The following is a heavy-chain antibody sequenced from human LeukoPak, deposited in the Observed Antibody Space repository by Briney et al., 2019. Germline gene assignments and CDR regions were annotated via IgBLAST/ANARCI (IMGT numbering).Heavy chain of an antibody. V-gene: IGHV1-46*01. Sequence: ASVKVSCKASGGTFSSYAISRVRQAPGQGLEWMGIINPSGGSTSYAQKFQGRVTMTRDTSTSTVYMELSSLRSEDTAVYYCARDRITMVRGVYNWFGPWGQGTLVTVSS. CDR3: ARDRITMVRGVYNWFGP. D-gene: IGHD3-10*01. J-gene: IGHJ5*02. CDR1: GGTFSSYA. CDR2: INPSGGST.